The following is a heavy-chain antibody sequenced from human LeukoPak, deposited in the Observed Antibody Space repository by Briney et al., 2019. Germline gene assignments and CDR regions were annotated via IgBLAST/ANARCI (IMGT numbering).Heavy chain of an antibody. CDR2: IYYSGST. CDR3: ARDTGYSYDSAFDI. CDR1: GDSISSYY. Sequence: SETLSLTCTVSGDSISSYYWSWIRQPPGKGLEWIGYIYYSGSTNYNPSLKSRVTISVDTSKNQFSLKLSSVTAADTAVYYCARDTGYSYDSAFDIWGQGTMVTASS. D-gene: IGHD5-18*01. V-gene: IGHV4-59*01. J-gene: IGHJ3*02.